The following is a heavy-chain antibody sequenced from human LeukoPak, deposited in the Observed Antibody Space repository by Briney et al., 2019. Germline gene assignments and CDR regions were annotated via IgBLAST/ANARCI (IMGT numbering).Heavy chain of an antibody. V-gene: IGHV4-39*01. CDR3: TRAFTTTSGD. D-gene: IGHD1-1*01. CDR1: GDSVSSPRHH. J-gene: IGHJ4*02. Sequence: SETLSLTCTVSGDSVSSPRHHWAWIRQPPGKGLEWIASIYYTGNSYYNPALKSRLSISIAASTHYFCTKLSSVPAAHTAVYFCTRAFTTTSGDSGEGTLVTASS. CDR2: IYYTGNS.